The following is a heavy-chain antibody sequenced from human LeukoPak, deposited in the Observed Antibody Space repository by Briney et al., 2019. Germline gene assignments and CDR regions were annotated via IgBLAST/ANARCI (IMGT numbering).Heavy chain of an antibody. V-gene: IGHV4-59*01. J-gene: IGHJ4*02. CDR2: IYYSGST. CDR1: GGSISSYY. D-gene: IGHD6-13*01. Sequence: SETLSLTCTVSGGSISSYYWSWIRQHPGKGLEWIGYIYYSGSTNYNPSLKSRVTISVDTSKNQFSLKLSSVTAADTAVYYCARDSPGRAAAAKFTGDYWGQGTLVTVSS. CDR3: ARDSPGRAAAAKFTGDY.